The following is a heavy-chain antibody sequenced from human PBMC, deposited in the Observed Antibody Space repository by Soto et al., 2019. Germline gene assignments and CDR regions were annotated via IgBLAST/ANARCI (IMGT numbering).Heavy chain of an antibody. CDR2: INHSGNT. CDR1: GGSFSGYY. D-gene: IGHD4-17*01. CDR3: ARGLTVTTPYYYYYYYMDV. V-gene: IGHV4-34*01. J-gene: IGHJ6*03. Sequence: SETLSLTCAVYGGSFSGYYWSWIRQPPGKGLEWIGEINHSGNTNYNPSLKSRVTISVDTSKNQFSLKLSSVTAADTAVYYCARGLTVTTPYYYYYYYMDVWGKGTTVTVSS.